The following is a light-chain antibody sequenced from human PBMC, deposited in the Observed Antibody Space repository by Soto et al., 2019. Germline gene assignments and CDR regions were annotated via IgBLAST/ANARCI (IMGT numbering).Light chain of an antibody. J-gene: IGLJ7*01. V-gene: IGLV2-8*01. Sequence: QSALTQPPSASGSPGQSVTISCTGTTSDVGGYNYVSWYQQHPGKAPKLLVYDVDKRPSGVPDRFSGSKSGNTASLTVSGVQAEDEADYYCSSYAGSNKMIFGGGTQLTVL. CDR3: SSYAGSNKMI. CDR2: DVD. CDR1: TSDVGGYNY.